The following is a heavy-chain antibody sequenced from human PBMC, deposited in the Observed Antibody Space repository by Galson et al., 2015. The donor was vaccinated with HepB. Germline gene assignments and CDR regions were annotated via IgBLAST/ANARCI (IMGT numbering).Heavy chain of an antibody. CDR3: AKGKSSGWYYYYYGMDV. V-gene: IGHV3-23*01. CDR2: ISGSGGST. CDR1: GFTFSSYA. J-gene: IGHJ6*02. Sequence: SLRLSCAASGFTFSSYAMSWVRQAPGKGLEWVSAISGSGGSTYYADSVKGRFTISRDNSKNTLYLQMNSLRAEDTAAYYCAKGKSSGWYYYYYGMDVWGQGTTVTVSS. D-gene: IGHD6-19*01.